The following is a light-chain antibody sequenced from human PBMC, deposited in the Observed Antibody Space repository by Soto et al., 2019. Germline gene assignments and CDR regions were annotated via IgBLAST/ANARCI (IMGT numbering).Light chain of an antibody. J-gene: IGKJ1*01. CDR3: QQYNNWTRT. Sequence: EIVMTQSPATLYLSPGERATLSCRASQSVSSNLAWYQQKPGQAPRLLIYGASTRATGIPARFSGSGSGTEFTLTISSLKSEDFAVYYCQQYNNWTRTFGQGTKVDIK. V-gene: IGKV3-15*01. CDR1: QSVSSN. CDR2: GAS.